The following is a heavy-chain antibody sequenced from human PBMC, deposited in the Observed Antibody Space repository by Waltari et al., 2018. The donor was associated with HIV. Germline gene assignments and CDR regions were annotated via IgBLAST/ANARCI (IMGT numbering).Heavy chain of an antibody. CDR2: INHSGST. V-gene: IGHV4-34*01. J-gene: IGHJ4*02. D-gene: IGHD2-15*01. CDR1: GGSFRGYY. Sequence: QVQLQQWGAGLLKPSETLSLTCAVHGGSFRGYYWSWIRQPPGEGREWIGEINHSGSTNYNPSLKSRVTVSVDTSKNQFSLKLNSVTAADTAVYYCARRLGYCSGGSCYSGYRFDYWGQGTLVTVSS. CDR3: ARRLGYCSGGSCYSGYRFDY.